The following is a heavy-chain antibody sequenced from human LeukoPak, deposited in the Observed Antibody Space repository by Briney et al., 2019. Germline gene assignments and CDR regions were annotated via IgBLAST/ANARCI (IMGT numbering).Heavy chain of an antibody. CDR2: IYHSGST. J-gene: IGHJ4*02. V-gene: IGHV4-30-2*01. CDR3: ARGRAPSFSTKPPRAPTVDY. CDR1: GGSISSGGYS. D-gene: IGHD2/OR15-2a*01. Sequence: PSQTLSLTCAVSGGSISSGGYSWSWIRQPPGKGLEWIGYIYHSGSTYYNPSLKSRVTISVDTSKNQFSLKLSSVTAADTAVYYCARGRAPSFSTKPPRAPTVDYWGQGTLVTVSS.